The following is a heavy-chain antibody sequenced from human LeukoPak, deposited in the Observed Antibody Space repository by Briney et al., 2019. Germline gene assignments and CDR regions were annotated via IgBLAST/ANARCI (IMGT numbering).Heavy chain of an antibody. V-gene: IGHV4-4*07. J-gene: IGHJ6*03. CDR1: GGSISSYY. CDR3: ARDQGEYSSSIYYYYMDV. CDR2: IYTSGST. D-gene: IGHD6-6*01. Sequence: SETLSLTCTVSGGSISSYYWSWIRQPAGKGLEWIGRIYTSGSTNYNPSLKSRVTMSVDTSKNQFSLKLSSVTAADTAVYYCARDQGEYSSSIYYYYMDVWGKGATVTVSS.